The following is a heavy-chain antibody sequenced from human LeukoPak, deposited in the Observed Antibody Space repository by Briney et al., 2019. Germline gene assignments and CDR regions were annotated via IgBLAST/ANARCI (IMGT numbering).Heavy chain of an antibody. V-gene: IGHV3-30*02. D-gene: IGHD7-27*01. CDR2: IRRDGTYV. J-gene: IGHJ4*02. CDR1: GFAFSSYG. Sequence: PGGSLRLSCAASGFAFSSYGMYWVRQTADKGLAWVAYIRRDGTYVNYADSVRGRFTISRDNSKNTLSLQMNNLRVEDTAGYYCASGGPTGGTLDFWGQGTLVTVSS. CDR3: ASGGPTGGTLDF.